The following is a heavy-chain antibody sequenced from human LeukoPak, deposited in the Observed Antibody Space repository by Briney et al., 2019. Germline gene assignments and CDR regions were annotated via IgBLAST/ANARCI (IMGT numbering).Heavy chain of an antibody. CDR2: IYHSGST. V-gene: IGHV4-30-2*01. D-gene: IGHD5-18*01. Sequence: SETLSLTCAVSGGSISSGGYSWSWIRQPPGKGLEWIGYIYHSGSTYYNPSLKSRVTISVDRSENQFSLKLSSVTAADTAVYYCASSRGYSYGRKFDYWGQGTLVTVSS. J-gene: IGHJ4*02. CDR3: ASSRGYSYGRKFDY. CDR1: GGSISSGGYS.